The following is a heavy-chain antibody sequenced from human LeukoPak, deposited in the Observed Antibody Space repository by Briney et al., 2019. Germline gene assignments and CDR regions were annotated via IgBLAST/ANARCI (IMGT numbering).Heavy chain of an antibody. CDR3: AREKYYYDSSGYYPLDY. J-gene: IGHJ4*02. CDR1: GYTFTGYY. V-gene: IGHV1-2*06. CDR2: INPNSGGT. Sequence: ASVKVSCKASGYTFTGYYMHWVRQAPGQGLEWMERINPNSGGTNYAQKFQGRVTMTRDTSISTAYMELSRLRSDDTAVYYCAREKYYYDSSGYYPLDYWGQGTLVTVSS. D-gene: IGHD3-22*01.